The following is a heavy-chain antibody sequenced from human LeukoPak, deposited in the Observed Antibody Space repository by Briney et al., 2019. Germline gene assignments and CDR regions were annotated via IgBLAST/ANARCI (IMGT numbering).Heavy chain of an antibody. Sequence: GGSLRLSCAASGFSFGLFSMNWVRQAPGKGLEWVSSISSSGGFIFYADSVKGRFTISRDNAKNSVYLQVNGLRAEDSAVYYCARDGIATERFDFWGQGTLVTVSS. CDR3: ARDGIATERFDF. J-gene: IGHJ4*02. CDR2: ISSSGGFI. D-gene: IGHD1-26*01. V-gene: IGHV3-21*01. CDR1: GFSFGLFS.